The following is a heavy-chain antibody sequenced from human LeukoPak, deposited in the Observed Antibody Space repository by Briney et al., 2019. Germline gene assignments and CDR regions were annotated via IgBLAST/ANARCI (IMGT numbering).Heavy chain of an antibody. CDR1: LVTFSTAT. CDR3: ARDTERYLRVGHYDY. J-gene: IGHJ4*02. Sequence: PGQTLRLSCAASLVTFSTATMDAGCEAPGEGLWRVSSIDLDSCHIYYAASVTARFTISRDNASNALYLQMNTLRSADTPVYSCARDTERYLRVGHYDYWGQGTLVAVSP. CDR2: IDLDSCHI. D-gene: IGHD3-16*01. V-gene: IGHV3-21*01.